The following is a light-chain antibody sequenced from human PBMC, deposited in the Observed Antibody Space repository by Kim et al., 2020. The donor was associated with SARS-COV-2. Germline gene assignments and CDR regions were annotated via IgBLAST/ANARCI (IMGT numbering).Light chain of an antibody. CDR3: QQTYSNPYT. V-gene: IGKV1-39*01. Sequence: SASVGVRVAITCRARLSIGYYLDWYQQKPGKAPILLLSTVSNLQDGDPSRFSGSGYGTDFTLSISSLQPEDIATYYCQQTYSNPYTFGQGTKLEI. CDR2: TVS. CDR1: LSIGYY. J-gene: IGKJ2*01.